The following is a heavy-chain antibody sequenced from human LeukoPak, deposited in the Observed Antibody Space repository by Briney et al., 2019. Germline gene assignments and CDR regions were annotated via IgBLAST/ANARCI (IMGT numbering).Heavy chain of an antibody. J-gene: IGHJ6*03. CDR2: ICSSGATI. V-gene: IGHV3-48*03. D-gene: IGHD1-1*01. Sequence: GGSPRLSCAASGFTPSSYEMNWVRPGPGEGVEWVSYICSSGATIYYADSVRGRFTISRDNAKNSLYLQMNSLRAEDTAVYFCAREGTGRYYYYYYIDVWGKGTTVTVSS. CDR1: GFTPSSYE. CDR3: AREGTGRYYYYYYIDV.